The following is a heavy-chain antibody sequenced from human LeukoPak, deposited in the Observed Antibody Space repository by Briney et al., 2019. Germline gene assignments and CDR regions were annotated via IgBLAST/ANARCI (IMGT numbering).Heavy chain of an antibody. CDR1: GDSITNRMYY. CDR3: ARLAPRDDFWSGPPVAFDT. V-gene: IGHV4-39*07. Sequence: KSSETLSLTCTVSGDSITNRMYYWGWIRQPPGKGLEWVGSLYYSGTTYDNPSLESRLTISVDTSKNQFSLKLTSVTAADTAVYYCARLAPRDDFWSGPPVAFDTWGQGTRVTVSS. D-gene: IGHD3-3*01. CDR2: LYYSGTT. J-gene: IGHJ3*02.